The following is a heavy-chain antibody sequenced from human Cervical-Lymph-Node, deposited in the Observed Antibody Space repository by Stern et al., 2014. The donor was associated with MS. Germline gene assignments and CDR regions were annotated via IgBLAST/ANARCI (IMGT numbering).Heavy chain of an antibody. J-gene: IGHJ4*02. CDR2: DYYSGAT. Sequence: QLQLQESGPGLVKPSETLSLTCAVSGDSISSYTHYWAWIRQPPGKGLEWIGSDYYSGATYYNPPLRSPATISVDTSKNHFPLGLTLWTAADTAVYYCAKHACTGAACPFDLWGQGTLVTVSS. CDR3: AKHACTGAACPFDL. D-gene: IGHD2-8*02. CDR1: GDSISSYTHY. V-gene: IGHV4-39*01.